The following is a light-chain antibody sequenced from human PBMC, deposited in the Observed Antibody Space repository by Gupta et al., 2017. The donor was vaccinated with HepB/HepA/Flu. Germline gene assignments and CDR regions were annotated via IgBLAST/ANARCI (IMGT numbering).Light chain of an antibody. J-gene: IGKJ5*01. Sequence: EIVLTQSPAILSLSPWERATLSCRASQSVRSFLVWYQQKPGQAPRLLIYDASNRATGIPARFSGRGSGTDFTLTISSLEPEDFAVYYCQQRSNWPPITFGQGTRLEIK. CDR2: DAS. CDR1: QSVRSF. CDR3: QQRSNWPPIT. V-gene: IGKV3-11*01.